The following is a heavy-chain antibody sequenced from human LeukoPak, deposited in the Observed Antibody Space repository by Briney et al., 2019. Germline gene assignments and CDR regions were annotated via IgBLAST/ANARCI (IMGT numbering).Heavy chain of an antibody. J-gene: IGHJ4*02. V-gene: IGHV3-33*01. CDR2: IWYDGSNK. Sequence: PGGSLRLSCAASGFTFSSYGMHWVRQAPGKGLEWVAVIWYDGSNKYYADSVKGRFTISRDNSENTLYLQMNSLRAEDTAAYYCARDGKGADYWGQGTLVTVSS. D-gene: IGHD1-26*01. CDR3: ARDGKGADY. CDR1: GFTFSSYG.